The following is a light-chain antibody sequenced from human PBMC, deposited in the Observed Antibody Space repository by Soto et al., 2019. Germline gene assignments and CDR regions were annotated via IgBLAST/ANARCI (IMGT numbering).Light chain of an antibody. CDR2: WAS. CDR3: QQYFVTPYT. Sequence: DIVMTQSPDSLAVYLGERATINCKSNQSILYNSNDKTYLAWYQQKPGQPPALLIYWASTRASGVPDRFSGSGSGTDFALTISSLQAEDVAIYFCQQYFVTPYTFGQGTKLEI. CDR1: QSILYNSNDKTY. V-gene: IGKV4-1*01. J-gene: IGKJ2*01.